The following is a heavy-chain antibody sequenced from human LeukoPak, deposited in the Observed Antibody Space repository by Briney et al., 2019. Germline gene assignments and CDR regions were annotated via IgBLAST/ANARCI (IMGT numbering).Heavy chain of an antibody. CDR2: LPKGGGVGGVT. Sequence: GGSLRLSCAASGFTFSTYAMSWVRQAPGKGLEWAQALPKGGGVGGVTYYADSVKGRFIISRDNSKSTLYLQLSSLRAEDTAVYYCAKAMSTDHYDSRGFYRVDFDSWGQGTLVTVSS. CDR1: GFTFSTYA. CDR3: AKAMSTDHYDSRGFYRVDFDS. J-gene: IGHJ4*02. V-gene: IGHV3-23*01. D-gene: IGHD3-22*01.